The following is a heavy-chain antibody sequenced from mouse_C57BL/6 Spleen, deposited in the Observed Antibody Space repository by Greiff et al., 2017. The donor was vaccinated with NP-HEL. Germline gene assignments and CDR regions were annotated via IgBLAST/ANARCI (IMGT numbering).Heavy chain of an antibody. CDR2: ISYDGSN. CDR1: GYSITSGYY. Sequence: ESGPGLVKPSQSLSLTCSVTGYSITSGYYWNWIRQFPGNKLEWMGYISYDGSNNYNPSLKNRISITRDTSKNQFFLKLNSVTTEDTATYYCARDLDGYYLDYWGQGTTLTVSS. CDR3: ARDLDGYYLDY. J-gene: IGHJ2*01. D-gene: IGHD2-3*01. V-gene: IGHV3-6*01.